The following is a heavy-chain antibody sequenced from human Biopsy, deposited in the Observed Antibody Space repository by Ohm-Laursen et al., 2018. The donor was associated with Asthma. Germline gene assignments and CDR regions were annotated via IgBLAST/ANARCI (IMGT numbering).Heavy chain of an antibody. V-gene: IGHV3-30*03. CDR3: VRWRSGYPDHYSDF. CDR2: ISSDVRE. J-gene: IGHJ4*02. D-gene: IGHD2-21*01. CDR1: GFTFSNYA. Sequence: SLRLSCSASGFTFSNYAMHWVRQAPGKGLEWVALISSDVREWYADSVKGRFTISRDNSKNTLDLQMNSLRGDDTAVYYCVRWRSGYPDHYSDFWGLGTLVTVSS.